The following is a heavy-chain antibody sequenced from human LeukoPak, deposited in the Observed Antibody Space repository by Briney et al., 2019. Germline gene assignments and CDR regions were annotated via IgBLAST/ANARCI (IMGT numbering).Heavy chain of an antibody. V-gene: IGHV3-11*01. CDR1: GFNFSDFY. D-gene: IGHD2-2*01. CDR2: ISLSGSTI. J-gene: IGHJ4*02. Sequence: GGSLRLSCAASGFNFSDFYMNWIRQAPGKGLEWLSSISLSGSTITYAASVKGRVTVSRDNAKNSVVLHILSLRADDTAVYYCAREASCSSTTCYFDYWGQGTLVTVSS. CDR3: AREASCSSTTCYFDY.